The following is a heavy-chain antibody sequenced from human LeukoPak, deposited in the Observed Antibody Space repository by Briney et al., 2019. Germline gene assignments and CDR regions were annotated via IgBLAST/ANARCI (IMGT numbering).Heavy chain of an antibody. D-gene: IGHD3-10*01. V-gene: IGHV4-39*07. CDR1: GDSISSGNYY. CDR3: ARDKGKSYYGSESWFDP. CDR2: IYYSGTT. J-gene: IGHJ5*02. Sequence: SETLSLTCTVSGDSISSGNYYWGWIRQPPGKGLEWIGSIYYSGTTYYNPSLKSRVTMSVDTSKNQFSLRLSSVTAADTAVYYCARDKGKSYYGSESWFDPWGPGTLVTVSS.